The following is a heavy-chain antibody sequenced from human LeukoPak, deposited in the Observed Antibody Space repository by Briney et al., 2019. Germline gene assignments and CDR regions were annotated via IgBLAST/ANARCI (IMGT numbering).Heavy chain of an antibody. V-gene: IGHV3-21*04. CDR3: ARDQYLDY. Sequence: KPGGSLRLSCAASGFTFSPYSLNWLRQAPGKGLEWVSSISRGGNSIYYADSVKGRFTISRDNAKNSLYLQMNSLRAEDTAVYYCARDQYLDYRGQGTLVTVSS. J-gene: IGHJ4*02. CDR1: GFTFSPYS. CDR2: ISRGGNSI.